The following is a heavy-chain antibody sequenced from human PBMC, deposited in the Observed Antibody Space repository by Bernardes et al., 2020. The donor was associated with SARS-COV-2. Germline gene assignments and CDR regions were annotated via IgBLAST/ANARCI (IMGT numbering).Heavy chain of an antibody. J-gene: IGHJ5*02. CDR2: IIPIFGKA. D-gene: IGHD2-2*01. Sequence: SVKVSCKASGGTFSSYAISWVRQAPGQGLEWMGGIIPIFGKANYAQKFQGRVTITADESTSTAYMELSSLRSEDTAVYYCARVGRTYCSSTSCYGGPFDPCHQGTLLIV. CDR1: GGTFSSYA. CDR3: ARVGRTYCSSTSCYGGPFDP. V-gene: IGHV1-69*13.